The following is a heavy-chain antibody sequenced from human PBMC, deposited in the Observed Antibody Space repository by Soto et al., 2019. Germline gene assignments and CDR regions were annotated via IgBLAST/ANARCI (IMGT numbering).Heavy chain of an antibody. CDR1: GYTFTDNH. Sequence: ASVKVSCKASGYTFTDNHVHWLRRAPGQDFEWMGWINPKSGDTKYAQKFQGRVTMTRDTSRSQISLMVSSLTAADTALYYCARGATVTQYDYWGQGTLVTVSS. D-gene: IGHD4-17*01. J-gene: IGHJ4*02. CDR2: INPKSGDT. V-gene: IGHV1-2*02. CDR3: ARGATVTQYDY.